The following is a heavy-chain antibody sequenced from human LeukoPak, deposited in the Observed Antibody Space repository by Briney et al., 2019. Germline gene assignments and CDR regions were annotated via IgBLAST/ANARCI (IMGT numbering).Heavy chain of an antibody. J-gene: IGHJ6*03. Sequence: GASLKVSCKASGGTFSSYAISWVRQAPGQGLEWMGGIIPIFGTTNYAQKFQGRVTITADESTSTACMELSSLRSEDTAVYYCARSHYSSYWDNGPHYYYYYMDVWGKGTTVTVSS. CDR1: GGTFSSYA. CDR2: IIPIFGTT. V-gene: IGHV1-69*13. D-gene: IGHD6-6*01. CDR3: ARSHYSSYWDNGPHYYYYYMDV.